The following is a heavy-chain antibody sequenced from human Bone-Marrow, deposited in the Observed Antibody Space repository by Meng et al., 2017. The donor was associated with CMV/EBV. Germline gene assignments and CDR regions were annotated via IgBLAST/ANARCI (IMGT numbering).Heavy chain of an antibody. J-gene: IGHJ4*02. CDR1: GFTFSSYE. D-gene: IGHD6-13*01. Sequence: GESLKISCAASGFTFSSYEMNWVRQAPGKGLEWVSYISSSGSTIYYADSVKGRFTISRDNSKNTLYLQMNSLRAEDTAVYYCARDGAIAAAGTGDYWGQGIPVTVSS. CDR3: ARDGAIAAAGTGDY. V-gene: IGHV3-48*03. CDR2: ISSSGSTI.